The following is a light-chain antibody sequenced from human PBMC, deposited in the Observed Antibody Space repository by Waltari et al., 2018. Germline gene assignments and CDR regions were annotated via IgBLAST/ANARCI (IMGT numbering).Light chain of an antibody. V-gene: IGKV1-17*01. CDR1: QGIGND. CDR2: AAS. J-gene: IGKJ1*01. Sequence: DIQMTQSPSSVSASVGDRVTITCRASQGIGNDLDWFQQKPGKAPKRLIYAASTLQFGVPSRFSGSGSGTEFTLTINSLQPEDFATYYCLQHNAYPRTFGQGTKVDVK. CDR3: LQHNAYPRT.